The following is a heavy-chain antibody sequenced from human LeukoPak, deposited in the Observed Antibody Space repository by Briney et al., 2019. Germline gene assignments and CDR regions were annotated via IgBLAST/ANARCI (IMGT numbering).Heavy chain of an antibody. CDR2: INHSGST. J-gene: IGHJ4*02. CDR1: GGSFSGYY. D-gene: IGHD1-7*01. CDR3: ARGSRYNWNYAIGY. Sequence: SETLSLTCAVYGGSFSGYYWSWIRQPPGKGLEWIGEINHSGSTNYNPSLKSRVTISVDTSKNQFSLKLSSVTAADTAVYYCARGSRYNWNYAIGYWGQGTLVTVSS. V-gene: IGHV4-34*01.